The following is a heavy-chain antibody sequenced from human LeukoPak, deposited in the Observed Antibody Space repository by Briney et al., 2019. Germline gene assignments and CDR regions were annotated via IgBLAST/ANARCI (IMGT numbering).Heavy chain of an antibody. CDR2: ISSSGNNI. CDR3: ARDWAGGPHDY. D-gene: IGHD3-10*01. J-gene: IGHJ4*02. CDR1: GFTFSSYA. Sequence: GGSLRLSCAASGFTFSSYAMSWVRQAPGKGLEWVSYISSSGNNIYYADSVKGRFTISRDNAKNSLFLQMNSLRAEDTAVYYCARDWAGGPHDYWGQGTLVTVSS. V-gene: IGHV3-48*04.